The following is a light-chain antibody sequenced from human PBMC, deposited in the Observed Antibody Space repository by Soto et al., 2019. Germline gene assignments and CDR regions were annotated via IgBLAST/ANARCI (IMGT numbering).Light chain of an antibody. CDR1: TSNIGTGYD. V-gene: IGLV1-40*01. Sequence: QSVLTQPPSVSGAPGQRVTISCTGSTSNIGTGYDVHWYQQLPGTAPRLLVFANTKRPSGVPDRFSASKSGTSASLAITDLQAEDEADYYCQSYDSSLSGSIFGGGTKVTVL. J-gene: IGLJ2*01. CDR3: QSYDSSLSGSI. CDR2: ANT.